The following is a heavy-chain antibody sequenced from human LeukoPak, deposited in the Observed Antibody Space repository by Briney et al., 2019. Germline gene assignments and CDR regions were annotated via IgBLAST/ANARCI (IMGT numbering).Heavy chain of an antibody. CDR2: IRGSGDIT. CDR3: AKTRIVCTSVSCPGGGFDY. D-gene: IGHD2-2*01. Sequence: PGGSLRLSCAASGFTFSSYAMSWVRQAPGKGLEWVSGIRGSGDITYYADSVKGRFTISSDNFKNTLYLQMNSLRAEDTAVYYCAKTRIVCTSVSCPGGGFDYWGHGTLVTVSS. CDR1: GFTFSSYA. J-gene: IGHJ4*01. V-gene: IGHV3-23*01.